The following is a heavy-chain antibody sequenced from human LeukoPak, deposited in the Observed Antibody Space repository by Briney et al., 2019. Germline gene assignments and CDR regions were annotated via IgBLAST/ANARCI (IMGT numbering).Heavy chain of an antibody. CDR2: IYYSGST. V-gene: IGHV4-39*01. CDR1: GGSISSSSYY. CDR3: ARLIAVAMAAFDI. Sequence: SETLSLTCTVSGGSISSSSYYWGWIRQPPGKGLEWIGSIYYSGSTYYNPSLKSRVTISVDTSKTQFSLKLSSVTAADTAVYYCARLIAVAMAAFDIWGQGTMVTVSS. D-gene: IGHD6-19*01. J-gene: IGHJ3*02.